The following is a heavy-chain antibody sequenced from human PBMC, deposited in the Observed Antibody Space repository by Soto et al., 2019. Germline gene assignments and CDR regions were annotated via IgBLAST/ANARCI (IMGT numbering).Heavy chain of an antibody. J-gene: IGHJ4*02. CDR2: INHSGST. CDR3: ARGTNLRCFD. CDR1: GGSFGAYY. V-gene: IGHV4-34*01. Sequence: QVQLQQWGAGLLKPSETLSLTCAAYGGSFGAYYWTWIRQPPGKGLEWIGEINHSGSTNYNPSLAPQAPISVDTSKNQFSLKLSSVTAADTAVYYCARGTNLRCFDWGQGTLVTVSS. D-gene: IGHD3-9*01.